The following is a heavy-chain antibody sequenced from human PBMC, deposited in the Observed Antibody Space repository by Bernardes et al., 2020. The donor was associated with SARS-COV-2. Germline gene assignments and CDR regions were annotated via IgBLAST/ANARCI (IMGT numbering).Heavy chain of an antibody. CDR2: ISGSGGST. V-gene: IGHV3-23*01. J-gene: IGHJ6*02. Sequence: MSWVRQAPGKGLEWVSAISGSGGSTYYADSVKGRFTISRDNSKNTLYLQMNSLRAEDTAVYYCPNLGMDVWGQGTTVTVSS. CDR3: PNLGMDV.